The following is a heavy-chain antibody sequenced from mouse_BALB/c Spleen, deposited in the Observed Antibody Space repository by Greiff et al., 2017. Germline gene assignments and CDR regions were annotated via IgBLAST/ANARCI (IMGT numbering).Heavy chain of an antibody. Sequence: EVQRVESGGGLVQPGGSRKLSCAASGFTFSSFGMHWVRQAPEKGLEWVAYISSGSSTIYYADTVKGRFTISRDNPKNTLFLQMTSLRSEDTAMYYCAREDASYFDYWGQGTTLTVSS. CDR3: AREDASYFDY. CDR1: GFTFSSFG. J-gene: IGHJ2*01. V-gene: IGHV5-17*02. D-gene: IGHD6-1*01. CDR2: ISSGSSTI.